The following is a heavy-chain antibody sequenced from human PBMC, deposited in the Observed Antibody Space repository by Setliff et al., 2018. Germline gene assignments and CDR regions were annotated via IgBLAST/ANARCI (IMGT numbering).Heavy chain of an antibody. CDR3: ARWGENSGRPDWRAFDI. Sequence: PSETLSLTCTVSGCSINNYHWNWIRQPPGKGLEWIGYVGYNGNTHYNPSLNSRVTMSVDTSKNQFSLKLTSVSAADTAVYYCARWGENSGRPDWRAFDIWGQGTMVTVSS. CDR2: VGYNGNT. D-gene: IGHD1-26*01. CDR1: GCSINNYH. V-gene: IGHV4-59*01. J-gene: IGHJ3*02.